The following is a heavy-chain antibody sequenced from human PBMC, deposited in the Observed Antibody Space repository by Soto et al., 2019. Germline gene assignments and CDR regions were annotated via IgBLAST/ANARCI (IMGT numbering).Heavy chain of an antibody. J-gene: IGHJ6*02. CDR3: ARGLRFLEWFYGMDV. Sequence: KPSETLSLTCAVYGGSFSGYYWSWIRQPPGKGLEWIGEINHSGSTSYNPSLKSRVTISVDTSKNQFSLKLSSVTAADTAVYYCARGLRFLEWFYGMDVWGQGTTVTVSS. D-gene: IGHD3-3*01. CDR1: GGSFSGYY. V-gene: IGHV4-34*01. CDR2: INHSGST.